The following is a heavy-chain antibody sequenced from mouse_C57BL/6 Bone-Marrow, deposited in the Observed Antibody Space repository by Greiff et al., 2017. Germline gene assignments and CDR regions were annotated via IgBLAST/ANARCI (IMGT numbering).Heavy chain of an antibody. D-gene: IGHD2-2*01. V-gene: IGHV1-52*01. CDR3: ARLGGYGDAMDY. J-gene: IGHJ4*01. Sequence: QVQLKQPGAELVRPGSSVKLSCKASGYTFTSYWMHWVKQRPIQGLEWIGNIDPSDSETPYNQKFKDKATLTVDKSSSTAYMQLSSLTSEDSAVYYCARLGGYGDAMDYWGQGTSVTVSS. CDR1: GYTFTSYW. CDR2: IDPSDSET.